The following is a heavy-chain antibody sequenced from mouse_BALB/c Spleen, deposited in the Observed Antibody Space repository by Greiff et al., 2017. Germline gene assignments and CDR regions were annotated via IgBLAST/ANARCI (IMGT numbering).Heavy chain of an antibody. CDR3: ARGSLLRYYFDY. J-gene: IGHJ2*01. CDR1: GFTFSSYA. D-gene: IGHD1-1*01. V-gene: IGHV5-6-5*01. CDR2: ISSGGST. Sequence: VESGGGLVKPGGSLKLSCAASGFTFSSYAMSWVRQTPEKRLEWVASISSGGSTYYPDSVKGRFTISRDNARNILYLQMSSLRSQDTAMYYCARGSLLRYYFDYWGQGTTLTVSS.